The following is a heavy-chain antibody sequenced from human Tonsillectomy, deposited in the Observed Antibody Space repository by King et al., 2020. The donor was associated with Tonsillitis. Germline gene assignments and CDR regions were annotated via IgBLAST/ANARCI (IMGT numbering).Heavy chain of an antibody. Sequence: VQLVQSGAEVKKPGESLRISCKGSANSFTTYWTSWVRQKPGKGLEWMVMIDHHDSHTNYRTSFQGHVSISADKSISTAYLQWSSRKASDTAMYYCAGSFYDILTGSPWDYWGQGSLVTVSS. CDR1: ANSFTTYW. CDR2: IDHHDSHT. V-gene: IGHV5-10-1*01. CDR3: AGSFYDILTGSPWDY. J-gene: IGHJ4*02. D-gene: IGHD3-9*01.